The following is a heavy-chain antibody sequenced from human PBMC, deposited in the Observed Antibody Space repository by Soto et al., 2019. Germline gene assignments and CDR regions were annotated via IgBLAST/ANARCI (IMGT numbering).Heavy chain of an antibody. CDR1: GFTFSSYA. CDR2: ISYSGTT. Sequence: VQLLESGGGLVQPGGSLRLSCAASGFTFSSYAMSWVRQAPGKGLEWIGSISYSGTTYYNPSLKSRVTISLDTSKNQFSLRLTSVTAADTALYYCASSSAHPYCYFDSWGQGILVTVSS. V-gene: IGHV4-59*05. CDR3: ASSSAHPYCYFDS. J-gene: IGHJ4*02. D-gene: IGHD2-15*01.